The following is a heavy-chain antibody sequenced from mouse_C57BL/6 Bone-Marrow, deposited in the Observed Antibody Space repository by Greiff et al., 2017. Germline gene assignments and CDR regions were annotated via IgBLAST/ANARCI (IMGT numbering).Heavy chain of an antibody. CDR3: ARVSGYAMDY. J-gene: IGHJ4*01. V-gene: IGHV1-81*01. Sequence: VQLQESGAELARPGASVKLSCKASGYTFTSYGISWVKQRTGQGLEWIGEIYPRSGNTYYNEKFKGKATLTADKSSSTAYMELRSLTSEDSAVYFCARVSGYAMDYWGQGTSVTVSS. D-gene: IGHD3-1*01. CDR2: IYPRSGNT. CDR1: GYTFTSYG.